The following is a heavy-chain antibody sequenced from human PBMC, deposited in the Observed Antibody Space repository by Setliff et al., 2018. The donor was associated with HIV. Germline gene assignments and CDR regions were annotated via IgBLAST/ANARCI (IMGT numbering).Heavy chain of an antibody. CDR3: ARDTSPTGDAFDI. Sequence: QPGGSLRLSCAASGFTFRSYAMSWVRQAPGKGLEWVSLISGSGISTHYAYSVKGRFSMSRDNSKNTLSLQMNSLRAEDTAVYYCARDTSPTGDAFDIWGQGTMVTVSS. V-gene: IGHV3-23*01. D-gene: IGHD1-1*01. CDR2: ISGSGIST. CDR1: GFTFRSYA. J-gene: IGHJ3*02.